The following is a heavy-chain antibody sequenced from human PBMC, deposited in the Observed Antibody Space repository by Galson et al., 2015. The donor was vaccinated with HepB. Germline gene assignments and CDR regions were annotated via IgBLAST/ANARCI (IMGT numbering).Heavy chain of an antibody. CDR1: AYSFTAYY. J-gene: IGHJ6*02. V-gene: IGHV1-2*05. Sequence: SVKVSCKASAYSFTAYYLHWVRQAPGQGLEWMGRINPNSGGTNYAQKFQGRVTMTRDTSISTAYMEVRRLRSDDTVVYFCARQSRAGFFLDYYYGLDVWGQGTTVTVSS. CDR2: INPNSGGT. CDR3: ARQSRAGFFLDYYYGLDV. D-gene: IGHD2/OR15-2a*01.